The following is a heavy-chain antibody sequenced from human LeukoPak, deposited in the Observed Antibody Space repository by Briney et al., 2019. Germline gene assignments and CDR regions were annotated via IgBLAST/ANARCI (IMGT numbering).Heavy chain of an antibody. CDR2: TYYRSTWYN. D-gene: IGHD2-2*01. Sequence: SQTLSLTCAISGDSVSSNSVTWNWIRQSPSRGLEWLGRTYYRSTWYNDYAVSVRGRITVNPDTSKNQFSLHLNSVTPEDTAVYYCARRLTQYDCFDPWGQGTLVTVST. CDR3: ARRLTQYDCFDP. V-gene: IGHV6-1*01. J-gene: IGHJ5*02. CDR1: GDSVSSNSVT.